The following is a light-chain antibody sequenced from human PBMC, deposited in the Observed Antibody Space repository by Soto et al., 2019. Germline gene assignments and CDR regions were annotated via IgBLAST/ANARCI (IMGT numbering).Light chain of an antibody. Sequence: DIQMTQSPSSLSASVGDRVTITCRASQGIGNYLAWFQQKPGQAPKSLIYAASSLQSGVPSRFSGSGSGTDFTLTISRLQPEDLATYYCQQYNTYPRTFGQGTKVEVK. V-gene: IGKV1-16*01. CDR2: AAS. CDR1: QGIGNY. CDR3: QQYNTYPRT. J-gene: IGKJ1*01.